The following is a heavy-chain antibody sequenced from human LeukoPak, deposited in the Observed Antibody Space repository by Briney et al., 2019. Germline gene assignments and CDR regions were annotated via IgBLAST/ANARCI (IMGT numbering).Heavy chain of an antibody. CDR3: ASSGWSGSFPYYFDY. CDR2: IYYSGST. Sequence: PSETLSLTCTVSGGSISSYYWSWLRQPPGKGLEWIGYIYYSGSTNYNPSLKSRVTISVDTSKNQFSLKLSSVTAADTAVYYCASSGWSGSFPYYFDYWGQGTLVTVSS. V-gene: IGHV4-59*01. D-gene: IGHD6-19*01. CDR1: GGSISSYY. J-gene: IGHJ4*02.